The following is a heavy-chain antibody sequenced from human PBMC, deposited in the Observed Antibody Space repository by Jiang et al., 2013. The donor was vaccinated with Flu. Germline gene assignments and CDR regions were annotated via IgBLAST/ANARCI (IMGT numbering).Heavy chain of an antibody. D-gene: IGHD3-16*01. V-gene: IGHV1-3*01. CDR3: ASPGEIGFSYYYGMDV. CDR1: GYTFTSYA. CDR2: INAGNGNT. Sequence: GAEVKKPGASVKVSCKASGYTFTSYAMHWVRQAPGQRLEWMGWINAGNGNTKYSQKFQGRVTITRDTSASTAYMELSSLRSEDTAVYYCASPGEIGFSYYYGMDVWGQGTTVTVSS. J-gene: IGHJ6*02.